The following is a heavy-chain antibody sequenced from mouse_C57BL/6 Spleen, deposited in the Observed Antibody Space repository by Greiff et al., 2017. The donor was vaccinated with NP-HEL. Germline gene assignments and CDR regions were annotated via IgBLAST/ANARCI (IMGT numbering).Heavy chain of an antibody. CDR2: IWSDGST. Sequence: VKLQESGPGLVAPSQILSITCTVSGFSLTTYGVHWVRQPPGKGLEWLVVIWSDGSTTYNSALISRLSISKDNSKSQVFLKMNSRRTDDTAMYDCARHGSIYYDYLCAMDYWGQGTSVTVSS. CDR1: GFSLTTYG. CDR3: ARHGSIYYDYLCAMDY. V-gene: IGHV2-6-1*01. D-gene: IGHD2-4*01. J-gene: IGHJ4*01.